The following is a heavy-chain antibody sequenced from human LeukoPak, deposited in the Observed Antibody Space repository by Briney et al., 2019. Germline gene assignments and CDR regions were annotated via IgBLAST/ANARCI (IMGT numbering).Heavy chain of an antibody. CDR2: IKQDGSEK. V-gene: IGHV3-7*01. J-gene: IGHJ3*02. Sequence: GGSLRLSCAASGFPFNDYWMTWVRQAPGKGLEWVANIKQDGSEKYYVDSVKGRFTISRDNAKNSLYLQMNSLRAEDTAVYYCARGGATTFGLWGNAFDIWGQGTMVTVSS. CDR3: ARGGATTFGLWGNAFDI. CDR1: GFPFNDYW. D-gene: IGHD3-3*01.